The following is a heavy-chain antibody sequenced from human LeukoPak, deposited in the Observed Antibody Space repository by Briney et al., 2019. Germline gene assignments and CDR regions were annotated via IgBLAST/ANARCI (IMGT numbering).Heavy chain of an antibody. CDR2: ISSSSSYI. Sequence: GGSLRLSCAASGFTFSSYTMNWVRQAPGKGLEWVSSISSSSSYIYYAVSVKGRFTISRDNSKNTLYLQMNSLRAEDTAVYYCARGREGFDPWGQGTLVTVSS. CDR1: GFTFSSYT. V-gene: IGHV3-21*01. J-gene: IGHJ5*02. CDR3: ARGREGFDP.